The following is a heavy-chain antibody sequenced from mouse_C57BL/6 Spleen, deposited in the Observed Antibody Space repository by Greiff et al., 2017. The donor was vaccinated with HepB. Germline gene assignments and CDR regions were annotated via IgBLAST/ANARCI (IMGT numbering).Heavy chain of an antibody. J-gene: IGHJ1*03. V-gene: IGHV5-16*01. CDR1: GFTFSDYY. Sequence: EVQLVESEGGLVQPGSSMKLSCTASGFTFSDYYMAWVRQVPEKGLEWVANINYDGSSTYYLDSLKSRFIISRDNAKNILYLQMSSLKSEDTATYYCARDLTIYYDYDGWYFDVWGTGTTVTVSS. D-gene: IGHD2-4*01. CDR3: ARDLTIYYDYDGWYFDV. CDR2: INYDGSST.